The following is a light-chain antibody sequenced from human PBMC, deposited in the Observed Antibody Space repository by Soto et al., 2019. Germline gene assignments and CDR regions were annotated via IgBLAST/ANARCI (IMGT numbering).Light chain of an antibody. CDR2: GAS. Sequence: EIVMTQSPATVSLSPGERATLSCRASPGVSNTLAWYQQRPGQAPRLLIYGASIRAPGIPARFSGGGSGTEFTLTITSLQSEDFAVYYCQQYENCPYTFVQGTKLEIK. J-gene: IGKJ2*01. CDR3: QQYENCPYT. V-gene: IGKV3-15*01. CDR1: PGVSNT.